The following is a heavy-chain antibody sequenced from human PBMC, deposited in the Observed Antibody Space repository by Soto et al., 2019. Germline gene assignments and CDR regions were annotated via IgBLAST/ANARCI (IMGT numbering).Heavy chain of an antibody. J-gene: IGHJ5*02. Sequence: SVKVSCKASGGTFSSYAISWVRQAPGQGLEWMGGIIPIFGTANYAQKFQGRVTITTDESTSTAYMELSSLRSEDTAVYYCARAFQYCSGGSCYFDWFDPWGQGTLVTVSS. V-gene: IGHV1-69*05. CDR3: ARAFQYCSGGSCYFDWFDP. CDR1: GGTFSSYA. CDR2: IIPIFGTA. D-gene: IGHD2-15*01.